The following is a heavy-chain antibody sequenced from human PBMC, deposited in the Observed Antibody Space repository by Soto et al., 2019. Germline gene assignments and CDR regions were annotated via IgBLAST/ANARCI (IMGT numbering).Heavy chain of an antibody. CDR1: GFTFSSYA. Sequence: EVQLLESGGGLVQPGGSLRLSCAASGFTFSSYAMRWVRQAPVKGLEWVSAMSGSGGSTYYAVSVKGRFTISRDTPKITLYLPMNSLVAEDTAVYYCARRGSGSYANYWGQGTLVTVSS. V-gene: IGHV3-23*01. CDR3: ARRGSGSYANY. J-gene: IGHJ4*02. CDR2: MSGSGGST. D-gene: IGHD1-26*01.